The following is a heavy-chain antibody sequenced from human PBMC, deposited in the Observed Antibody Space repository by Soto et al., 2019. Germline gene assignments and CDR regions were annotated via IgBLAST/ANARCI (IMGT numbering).Heavy chain of an antibody. CDR3: VYKPPPAGIYWYFDV. D-gene: IGHD6-19*01. CDR2: LYYDDDE. J-gene: IGHJ2*01. V-gene: IGHV2-5*02. Sequence: QITLKESGPTLVKPTQTLTLTCTFSGFSFATNKVAVAWVRQPPGKALEWLALLYYDDDERYNPSLRSRLTITKDTSKNQVVRTMIDMHPVDTATYYCVYKPPPAGIYWYFDVWGPGTLVAVS. CDR1: GFSFATNKVA.